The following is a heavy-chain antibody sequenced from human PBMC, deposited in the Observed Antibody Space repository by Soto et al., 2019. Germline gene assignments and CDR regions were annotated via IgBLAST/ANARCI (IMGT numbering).Heavy chain of an antibody. V-gene: IGHV1-24*01. CDR2: FDPEDGET. J-gene: IGHJ4*02. D-gene: IGHD1-26*01. CDR1: GYTLTELS. Sequence: ASVKVSCKVSGYTLTELSMHWVRQAPGKGLEWIGGFDPEDGETVYAQKFQGRVTMTEDTSTDTAYMELSSLRSEDTAVYYCATLPRVGSTAFDYWGRGTLVTVSS. CDR3: ATLPRVGSTAFDY.